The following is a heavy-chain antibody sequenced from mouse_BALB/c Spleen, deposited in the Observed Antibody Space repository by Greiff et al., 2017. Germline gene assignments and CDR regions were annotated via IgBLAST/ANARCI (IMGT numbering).Heavy chain of an antibody. J-gene: IGHJ4*01. CDR1: GYTFTSYY. D-gene: IGHD2-12*01. Sequence: VQLQQSGPELVKPGASVRISCKASGYTFTSYYIHWVKQRPGQGLEWIGWIYPGNVNTKYNEKFKGKATLTADKSSSTAYMQLSSLTSEDSAVYFCARDDGDYAMDYWGQGTSVTVSS. V-gene: IGHV1S56*01. CDR3: ARDDGDYAMDY. CDR2: IYPGNVNT.